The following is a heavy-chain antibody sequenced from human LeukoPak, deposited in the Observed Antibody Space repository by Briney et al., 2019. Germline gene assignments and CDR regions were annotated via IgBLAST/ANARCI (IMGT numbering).Heavy chain of an antibody. Sequence: GRSLRLSCAASGFTFSSYGMHWVRQAPGKGLEWVAVISYDGTNKYYADSVRGRFTISRDNSKNTLYLQMDSLRTEDTAVYCCARVELYASGWYGSIDYWGQGTLVAVSS. D-gene: IGHD6-19*01. J-gene: IGHJ4*02. CDR1: GFTFSSYG. CDR2: ISYDGTNK. V-gene: IGHV3-30*03. CDR3: ARVELYASGWYGSIDY.